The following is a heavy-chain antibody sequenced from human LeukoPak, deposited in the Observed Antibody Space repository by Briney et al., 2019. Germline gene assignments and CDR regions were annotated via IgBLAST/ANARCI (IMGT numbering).Heavy chain of an antibody. J-gene: IGHJ4*02. CDR2: VKSDGITT. V-gene: IGHV3-74*01. CDR3: ARDPY. Sequence: GGSLRLSCAASGFTFSGAWVHWVRQAPGRGLFWVALVKSDGITTRYADSVKGRFTISRDNAKDTVCLQMNSLRAEDTAVYCCARDPYWGQGILVTVSS. CDR1: GFTFSGAW.